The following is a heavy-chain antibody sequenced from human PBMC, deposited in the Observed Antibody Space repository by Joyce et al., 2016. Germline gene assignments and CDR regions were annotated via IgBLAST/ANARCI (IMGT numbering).Heavy chain of an antibody. CDR3: AKSGTTLLFGYLDH. J-gene: IGHJ4*02. CDR1: GFAFDDYS. V-gene: IGHV3-43*01. Sequence: EVQVVESGGVVVQPGGSLSLSCALSGFAFDDYSMHWVRHTPGKGLEWVSLISWDGRSTCYADSVKGRFTISRDNSNNSLYLQMNSLRTEDTALYYCAKSGTTLLFGYLDHWGQGTPVTVSS. CDR2: ISWDGRST. D-gene: IGHD3-3*01.